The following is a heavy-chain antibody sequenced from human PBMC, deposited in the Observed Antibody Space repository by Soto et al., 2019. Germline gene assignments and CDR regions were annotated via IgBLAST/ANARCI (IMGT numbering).Heavy chain of an antibody. J-gene: IGHJ4*02. CDR2: ISAYNGNT. V-gene: IGHV1-18*01. Sequence: QIQLVQSGAEVKKPGASVKVSCKASGYTFSSSHITWVRQAPGQGLEWMGWISAYNGNTNDAQNLQGRVTMTTDPSTSTAYMERRSLRSEDTAVYYCARDLPPVDYWGQGPLVTVSS. CDR3: ARDLPPVDY. CDR1: GYTFSSSH.